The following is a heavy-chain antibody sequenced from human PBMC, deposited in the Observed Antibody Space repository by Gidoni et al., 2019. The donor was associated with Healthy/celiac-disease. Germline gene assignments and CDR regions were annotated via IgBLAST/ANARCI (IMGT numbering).Heavy chain of an antibody. D-gene: IGHD3-10*01. Sequence: QVQLVESGGGVVQPGRSLRLSCAASGFTFSSYGMHWVRQAPGKGLEWVAVIWYDGSNKYYADSVKGRFTISRDNSKNTLYLQMNSLRAEDTAVYYCARDSYGSGSYYTPTDYWGQGTLVTVSS. CDR2: IWYDGSNK. CDR1: GFTFSSYG. CDR3: ARDSYGSGSYYTPTDY. V-gene: IGHV3-33*01. J-gene: IGHJ4*02.